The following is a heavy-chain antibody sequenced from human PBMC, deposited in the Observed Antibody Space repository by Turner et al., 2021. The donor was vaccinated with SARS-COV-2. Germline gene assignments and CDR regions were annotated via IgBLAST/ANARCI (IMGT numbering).Heavy chain of an antibody. D-gene: IGHD2-2*02. V-gene: IGHV1-24*01. CDR3: ATVLVVPAAIGYYYYYGMDV. CDR1: GYTLTEFS. CDR2: FDPEDGET. J-gene: IGHJ6*02. Sequence: QVQLVQSGAEVKKPGASVKVSCKVSGYTLTEFSMHWVRQAPGKGLEWMGAFDPEDGETIYAQKFQGRVSMTEDTSTDTAYMELSSLRSEDTAVYYCATVLVVPAAIGYYYYYGMDVWGQGTTVTVSS.